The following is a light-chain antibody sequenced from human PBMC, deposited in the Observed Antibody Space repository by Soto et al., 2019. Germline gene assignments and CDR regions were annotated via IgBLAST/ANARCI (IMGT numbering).Light chain of an antibody. CDR3: QHYNSYPWT. J-gene: IGKJ1*01. CDR1: QSIGSW. CDR2: KAS. Sequence: DIQMTQSPSILSTSVGDRVTITCRASQSIGSWVAWYQQKPGRAPNLLIHKASHLESGVPSRFRGSGSGTEFTLTISSLQPGDFATYYCQHYNSYPWTFGQGTKVDIK. V-gene: IGKV1-5*03.